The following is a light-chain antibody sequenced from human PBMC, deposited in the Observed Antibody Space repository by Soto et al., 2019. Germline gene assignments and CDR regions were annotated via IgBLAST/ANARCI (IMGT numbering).Light chain of an antibody. CDR1: QSVSSSY. Sequence: EIALTQSPGTLSLSPGERATLSCRASQSVSSSYLAWYQHKPGQAPRLLIYGASSRATGIPDRFSGSGSGTDFTLTISRLEPEDFAVYYCQQYDSSLFTFGPGTKVDIK. CDR2: GAS. CDR3: QQYDSSLFT. V-gene: IGKV3-20*01. J-gene: IGKJ3*01.